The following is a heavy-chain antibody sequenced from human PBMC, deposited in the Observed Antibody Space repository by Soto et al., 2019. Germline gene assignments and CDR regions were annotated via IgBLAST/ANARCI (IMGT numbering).Heavy chain of an antibody. J-gene: IGHJ5*02. CDR2: ISGSGGST. CDR3: AKDLGYSSSSSWSGWFDP. Sequence: GGSLRLSCAASGFTFSSYAMSWVRQAPGKGLEWVSAISGSGGSTYYADSVKGRFTISRDNSKNTLYLQMNSLRAEDTAVYYCAKDLGYSSSSSWSGWFDPWGQGTLVTVSS. V-gene: IGHV3-23*01. D-gene: IGHD6-6*01. CDR1: GFTFSSYA.